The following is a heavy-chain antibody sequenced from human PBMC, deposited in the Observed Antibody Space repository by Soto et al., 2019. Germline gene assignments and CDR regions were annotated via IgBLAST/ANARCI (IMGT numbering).Heavy chain of an antibody. J-gene: IGHJ4*02. CDR2: VYYTGST. CDR3: ARSVAVPGAHIDY. Sequence: SETLSLTCSVSGGSISGSYWSWIRQSPGKGLEWLGYVYYTGSTNYSPSLRSRVSISVDTSKNEFSLRLGSVTAADTAVYFCARSVAVPGAHIDYWGQGTQVTVSS. V-gene: IGHV4-59*01. D-gene: IGHD6-19*01. CDR1: GGSISGSY.